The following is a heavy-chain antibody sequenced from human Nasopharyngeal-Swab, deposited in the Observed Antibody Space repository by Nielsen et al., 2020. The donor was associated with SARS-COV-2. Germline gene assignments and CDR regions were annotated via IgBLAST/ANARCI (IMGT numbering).Heavy chain of an antibody. Sequence: GGSLRLSCAASGFTFSSYAMSWVRQAPGKGLEWVSAISGSGGSTYYADSVKGRSTISRDSANNSLYLQMNSLRAEDTAVYYCARELGGYRGYGFGYEFAYWGQGTLVTVSS. CDR2: ISGSGGST. V-gene: IGHV3-23*01. J-gene: IGHJ4*02. D-gene: IGHD5-12*01. CDR3: ARELGGYRGYGFGYEFAY. CDR1: GFTFSSYA.